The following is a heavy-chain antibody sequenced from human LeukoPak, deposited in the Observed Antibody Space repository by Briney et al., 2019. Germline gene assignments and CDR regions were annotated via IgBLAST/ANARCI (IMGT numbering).Heavy chain of an antibody. CDR2: ISSSGSTT. V-gene: IGHV3-11*01. CDR1: GFTFSDYY. D-gene: IGHD3-22*01. Sequence: GGSLRLSCAASGFTFSDYYMGWVRQAPGKGLEWISYISSSGSTTYYADSVKGRFTISRDNAKNSLYLQMNSLRAEDTAVYYCARDTFYYDSSREGGVDYWGQGTLVTVSS. J-gene: IGHJ4*02. CDR3: ARDTFYYDSSREGGVDY.